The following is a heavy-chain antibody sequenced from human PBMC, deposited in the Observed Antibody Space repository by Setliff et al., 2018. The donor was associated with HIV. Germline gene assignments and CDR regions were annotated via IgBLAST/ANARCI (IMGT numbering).Heavy chain of an antibody. CDR1: GYTLTELS. Sequence: GASVKVSCKVSGYTLTELSMHWVRQAPGKGLEWMGGFDPEDGETIYAQKFQGRVTMTEDTSTDTAYMELSSLRSEDTAVYFCATVWGYSYANIYYFDYWGQGTRVTVSS. D-gene: IGHD5-18*01. CDR2: FDPEDGET. CDR3: ATVWGYSYANIYYFDY. V-gene: IGHV1-24*01. J-gene: IGHJ4*02.